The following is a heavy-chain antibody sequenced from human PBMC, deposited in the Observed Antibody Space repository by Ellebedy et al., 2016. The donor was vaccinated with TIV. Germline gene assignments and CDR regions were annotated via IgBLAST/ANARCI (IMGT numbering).Heavy chain of an antibody. CDR1: GFTFSRYY. Sequence: GESLKISXVASGFTFSRYYMSWVRQAPGKGLEWVANIKQDGSENNYVDSVKGRFTISRDNAKSSLYLQMNSLRAEDTAFYYCTIDLVSTGVDVWGQGTTVTVSS. V-gene: IGHV3-7*03. CDR2: IKQDGSEN. D-gene: IGHD5/OR15-5a*01. J-gene: IGHJ6*02. CDR3: TIDLVSTGVDV.